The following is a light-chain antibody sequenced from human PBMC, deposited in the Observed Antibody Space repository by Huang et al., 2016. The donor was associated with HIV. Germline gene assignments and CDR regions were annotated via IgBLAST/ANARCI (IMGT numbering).Light chain of an antibody. CDR2: ATD. CDR1: QSITTY. V-gene: IGKV1-39*01. J-gene: IGKJ1*01. Sequence: DIQMAQSPSSLSASVGDRVTITCRASQSITTYLNWYQQKPGKAPTLLIYATDSLQSGVPSRFSGRGSGTEFTLTISSPQPDDFATYYCQQGYTTSWTFGPGTKVE. CDR3: QQGYTTSWT.